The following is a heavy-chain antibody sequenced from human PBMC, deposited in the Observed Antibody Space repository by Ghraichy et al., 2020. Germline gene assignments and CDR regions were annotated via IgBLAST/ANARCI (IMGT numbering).Heavy chain of an antibody. D-gene: IGHD5-24*01. Sequence: SETLSLTCTVSGVSISSYYWSWIRQPPGKGLEWIGYISYSGTTTYNPSLKSRVSISRDTSKNQFSLKLSSVTAADTAVYYCARRDGYNYGEDYWGQGTLVTVSS. CDR2: ISYSGTT. CDR3: ARRDGYNYGEDY. V-gene: IGHV4-59*01. J-gene: IGHJ4*02. CDR1: GVSISSYY.